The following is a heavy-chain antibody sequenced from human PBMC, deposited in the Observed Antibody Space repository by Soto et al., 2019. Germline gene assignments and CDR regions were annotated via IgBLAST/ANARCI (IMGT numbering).Heavy chain of an antibody. Sequence: PSETLSLTCAVSGGSISSSNWWSWVRQPPGKGLEWIGEIYHSGSTNYNPSLKSRVTISVDKSKNQFSLKLSSVTAADTAVYYCAREGGIAVAGTFDYWGQGTLVTVSS. CDR1: GGSISSSNW. V-gene: IGHV4-4*02. D-gene: IGHD6-19*01. CDR3: AREGGIAVAGTFDY. CDR2: IYHSGST. J-gene: IGHJ4*02.